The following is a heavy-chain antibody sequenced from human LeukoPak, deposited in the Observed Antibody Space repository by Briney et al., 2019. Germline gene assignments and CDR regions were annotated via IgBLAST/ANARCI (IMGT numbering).Heavy chain of an antibody. CDR2: IYYTGST. D-gene: IGHD3-16*02. CDR3: ARVDPTSSLAFDC. V-gene: IGHV4-59*01. CDR1: GGSINGYY. Sequence: SETLSLTCTVSGGSINGYYWSWIRQPPGKGLEWIGYIYYTGSTNYIPSLKSRVTISVDTSKNQFSLKLSSVTAADTAVYYCARVDPTSSLAFDCWGQGTLVTVSS. J-gene: IGHJ4*02.